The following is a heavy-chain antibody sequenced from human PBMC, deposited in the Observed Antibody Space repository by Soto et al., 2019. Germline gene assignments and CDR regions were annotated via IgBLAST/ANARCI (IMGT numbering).Heavy chain of an antibody. CDR3: AKGPITIFGVVILTYYMDV. CDR1: GFTFSSHG. J-gene: IGHJ6*03. CDR2: ISYDGSKK. Sequence: GGSLRLSCAASGFTFSSHGMHWVRQAPGKGLEWVAVISYDGSKKYYADSVKGRFTISRDNSKNTLYLQMNSLRAEDTAVYYCAKGPITIFGVVILTYYMDVWGKGTTVTVSS. D-gene: IGHD3-3*01. V-gene: IGHV3-30*18.